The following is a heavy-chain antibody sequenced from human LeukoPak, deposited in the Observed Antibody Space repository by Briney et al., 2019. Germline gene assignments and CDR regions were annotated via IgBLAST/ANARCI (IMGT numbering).Heavy chain of an antibody. Sequence: SETLSLTCAVYGGSFSGYYWSWILQPPGKGLEWIGEINHSGSTNYNPSLKSRVTISVDTSKNQFSLKLSSVTAADTAVYYCARDRLRPDAFDIWGQGTMVTVSS. J-gene: IGHJ3*02. D-gene: IGHD5-12*01. V-gene: IGHV4-34*01. CDR3: ARDRLRPDAFDI. CDR2: INHSGST. CDR1: GGSFSGYY.